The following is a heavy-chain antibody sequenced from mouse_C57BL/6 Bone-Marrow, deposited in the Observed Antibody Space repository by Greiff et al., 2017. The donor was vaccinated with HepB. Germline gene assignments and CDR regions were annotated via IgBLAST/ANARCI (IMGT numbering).Heavy chain of an antibody. CDR2: ISYDGSN. CDR3: AREGHYFDY. J-gene: IGHJ2*01. V-gene: IGHV3-6*01. Sequence: ESGPGLVKPSQSLSLTCSVTGYSITSGYYWNWIRQFPGNKLEWMGYISYDGSNNYNPSLKNRISITRDTSKNQFFLKLNSVTTEDTATYYCAREGHYFDYWGQGTTLTVSS. CDR1: GYSITSGYY.